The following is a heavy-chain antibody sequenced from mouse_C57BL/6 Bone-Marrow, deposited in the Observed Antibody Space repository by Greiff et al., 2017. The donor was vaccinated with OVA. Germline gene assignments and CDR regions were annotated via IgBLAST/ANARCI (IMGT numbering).Heavy chain of an antibody. Sequence: EVQVVESGGDLVKPGGSLKLSCAASGFTFSSYGMSWVRQTPDKRLEWVATISSGGSYTYYPDSVKGRFTISRDNAKNTLYLQMSSLKSEDTAMYYCARPYYSNYGFAYWGQGTLVTVSA. CDR2: ISSGGSYT. CDR3: ARPYYSNYGFAY. CDR1: GFTFSSYG. V-gene: IGHV5-6*01. D-gene: IGHD2-5*01. J-gene: IGHJ3*01.